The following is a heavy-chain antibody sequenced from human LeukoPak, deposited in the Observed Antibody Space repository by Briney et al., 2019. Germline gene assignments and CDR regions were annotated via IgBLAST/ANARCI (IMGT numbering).Heavy chain of an antibody. J-gene: IGHJ4*02. CDR1: GFSSRNFA. V-gene: IGHV3-23*01. CDR2: IIFIGVNP. D-gene: IGHD1-1*01. CDR3: AKFSSTGKTAFDH. Sequence: VGSLRLSCAASGFSSRNFAIAWVRQAPGKGLEWGSAIIFIGVNPYYAASVNGRITISRNNSKHTLYLQINSLRSDNTAVYYCAKFSSTGKTAFDHWGQGIMVTVSS.